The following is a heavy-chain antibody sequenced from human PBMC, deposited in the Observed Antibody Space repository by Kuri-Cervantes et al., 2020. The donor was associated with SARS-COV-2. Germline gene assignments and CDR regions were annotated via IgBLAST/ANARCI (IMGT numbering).Heavy chain of an antibody. J-gene: IGHJ4*02. Sequence: ETLSLTCAASGFTFSSYSMNWVRQAPGKGLEWVSSISSSSSYIYYADSVKGRFTISRDNAKNSLYLQMNSLRAEDTAVYYCARPAVAVHLFDYWGQGTLVTVSS. D-gene: IGHD6-19*01. CDR2: ISSSSSYI. CDR1: GFTFSSYS. V-gene: IGHV3-21*01. CDR3: ARPAVAVHLFDY.